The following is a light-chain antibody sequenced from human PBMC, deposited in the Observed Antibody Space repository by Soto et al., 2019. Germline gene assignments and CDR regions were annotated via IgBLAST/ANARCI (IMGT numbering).Light chain of an antibody. J-gene: IGKJ2*01. V-gene: IGKV3-20*01. CDR1: QSVSSSY. Sequence: EIVLTQSPGTLSLSPGERATLSCRASQSVSSSYLAWYQQKPSQAPRLLIYGASSRATGIPDRFSGSGSGTDFTLTISRLEPEDFAVYYCQQYGSSPATFGQGTQLEIK. CDR3: QQYGSSPAT. CDR2: GAS.